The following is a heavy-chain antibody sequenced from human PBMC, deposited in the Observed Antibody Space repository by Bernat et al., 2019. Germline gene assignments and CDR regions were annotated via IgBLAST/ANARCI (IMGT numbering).Heavy chain of an antibody. CDR2: IYSSGST. J-gene: IGHJ3*02. CDR3: ARVAEQWLVLDSPDDAFDI. CDR1: GGSVSSGSFY. D-gene: IGHD6-19*01. V-gene: IGHV4-61*01. Sequence: QVQLQESGPGLVKPSATLSLTCTVPGGSVSSGSFYWSWIRQPPGKGLEWIGYIYSSGSTNYNPSLKSRVTLSVATSKNQFSLKLSSVTAADTAVYYCARVAEQWLVLDSPDDAFDIWGQGTMVTVSS.